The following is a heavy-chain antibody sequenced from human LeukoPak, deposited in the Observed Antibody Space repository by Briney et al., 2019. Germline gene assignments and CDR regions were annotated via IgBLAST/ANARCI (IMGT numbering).Heavy chain of an antibody. V-gene: IGHV4-39*07. CDR2: IYYSGST. J-gene: IGHJ4*02. CDR3: ASIPGRDY. D-gene: IGHD1-26*01. Sequence: SETLSLTCAVYGGSFSSYYWGWIRQPPGKGLEWIGSIYYSGSTYYNPSLKSRVTISVDTSKNQFSLKLSSVTAADTAVYYCASIPGRDYWGQGTLVTVSS. CDR1: GGSFSSYY.